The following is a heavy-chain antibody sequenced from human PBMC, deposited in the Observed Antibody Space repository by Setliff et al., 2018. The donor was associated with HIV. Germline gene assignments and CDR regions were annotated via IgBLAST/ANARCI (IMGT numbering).Heavy chain of an antibody. Sequence: PSETLSLTCSVSGGSVNSYHWSWIRQPPGKGLEWIGYIYKSGTTNYSPSLKSRVTISAGPSKNQFSLKLTSVTAADTAVYYCARGRGSYWGQGTLVTVSS. V-gene: IGHV4-59*08. CDR2: IYKSGTT. D-gene: IGHD1-26*01. CDR1: GGSVNSYH. CDR3: ARGRGSY. J-gene: IGHJ4*02.